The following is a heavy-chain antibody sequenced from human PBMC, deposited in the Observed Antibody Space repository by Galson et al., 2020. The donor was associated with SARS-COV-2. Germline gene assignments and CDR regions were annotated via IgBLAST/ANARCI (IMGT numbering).Heavy chain of an antibody. Sequence: ESGPTLVKPTQTLTLTCTFSGFSLSTSGMCVSWIRQPPGKALEWLARIDWADDKYYSPSLKTRLTISKDTSKNQVVLTMTNMDPVDTATYYCARIRTLYYDFWSGYEPSDYYYGMDVWGQGTTVTVSS. CDR3: ARIRTLYYDFWSGYEPSDYYYGMDV. CDR2: IDWADDK. D-gene: IGHD3-3*01. J-gene: IGHJ6*02. V-gene: IGHV2-70*11. CDR1: GFSLSTSGMC.